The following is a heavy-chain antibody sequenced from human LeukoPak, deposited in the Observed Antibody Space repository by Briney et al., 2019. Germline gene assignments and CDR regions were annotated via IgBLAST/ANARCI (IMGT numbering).Heavy chain of an antibody. CDR3: ARADHDYVWGSYRQYYFDY. D-gene: IGHD3-16*02. CDR2: ITNSGSTI. CDR1: GFTFSDYY. V-gene: IGHV3-11*04. Sequence: GGSLRLSCAASGFTFSDYYMSWIRQAPGKGLEWASYITNSGSTIYYADSVKGRFTISRDNAKNSLYLQMNSLRAEDTAVYYCARADHDYVWGSYRQYYFDYWGQGTLVTVSS. J-gene: IGHJ4*02.